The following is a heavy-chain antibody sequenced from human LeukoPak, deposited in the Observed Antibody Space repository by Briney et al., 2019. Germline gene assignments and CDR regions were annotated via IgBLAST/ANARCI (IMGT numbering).Heavy chain of an antibody. Sequence: GASVKVSCKASGYTFTGYYMHWVRQAPGQGLEWMGWINPNSGGTNYEQKFQGRVTMTRDTSISTACMELSRLRSDDTAVYYCATLIAVDFDYWGQGTLVTVSS. CDR3: ATLIAVDFDY. CDR2: INPNSGGT. V-gene: IGHV1-2*02. D-gene: IGHD6-19*01. CDR1: GYTFTGYY. J-gene: IGHJ4*02.